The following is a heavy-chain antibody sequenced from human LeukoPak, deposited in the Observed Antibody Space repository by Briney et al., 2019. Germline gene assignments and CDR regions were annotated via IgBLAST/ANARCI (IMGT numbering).Heavy chain of an antibody. CDR1: GFTFSNYW. CDR3: ARDRYCSGGGCYSIGYFDY. Sequence: PGGSLGLSCEASGFTFSNYWMGWVRQAPGKGLEWVANIKQDGSEEYYVDSVKGRFTISRDNAKNSLYLQMNSLRAEDTAMYYCARDRYCSGGGCYSIGYFDYWGQGTLVTVSS. J-gene: IGHJ4*02. V-gene: IGHV3-7*01. D-gene: IGHD2-15*01. CDR2: IKQDGSEE.